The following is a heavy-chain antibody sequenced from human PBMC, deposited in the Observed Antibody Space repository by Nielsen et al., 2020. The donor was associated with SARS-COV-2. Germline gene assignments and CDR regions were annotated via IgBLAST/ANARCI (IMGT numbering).Heavy chain of an antibody. J-gene: IGHJ4*02. V-gene: IGHV3-7*05. Sequence: GGSLKLSCVASGFTFRNAWMTWVRQAPGKGLEWVANINEDGSVVNYVDSVKGRFTISRDNAGKSLYLQMNSLRAEDTAVYYCARDAAYSRFDYWGQGTLVTVSS. CDR1: GFTFRNAW. D-gene: IGHD4-11*01. CDR2: INEDGSVV. CDR3: ARDAAYSRFDY.